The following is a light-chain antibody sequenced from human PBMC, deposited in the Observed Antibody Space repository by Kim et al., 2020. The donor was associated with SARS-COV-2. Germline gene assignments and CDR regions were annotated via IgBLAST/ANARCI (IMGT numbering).Light chain of an antibody. Sequence: EIVLTQSPATLSLSPGERAALSCRASQSVSSSYLAWYQQKPGQAPRLLIYGASSRATGIPDRFSGSGSGTDFTLTITRLEPDDFAVYYCQQYGTSPLTFGPGTKVDIK. CDR2: GAS. V-gene: IGKV3-20*01. J-gene: IGKJ3*01. CDR3: QQYGTSPLT. CDR1: QSVSSSY.